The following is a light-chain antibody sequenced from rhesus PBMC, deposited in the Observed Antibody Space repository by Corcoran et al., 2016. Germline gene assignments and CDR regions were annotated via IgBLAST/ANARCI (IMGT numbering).Light chain of an antibody. CDR2: YAP. Sequence: DIQMTQSPSSVSASVGDRVTIPCRASQDIGSFLAWYQQNSGKAPNLLIYYAPTLQRGVPSRFSGSGLGTYFTLTISSLQPEDFVTYYCKQYYSLPYNFGQGTKVEIK. J-gene: IGKJ2*01. CDR3: KQYYSLPYN. V-gene: IGKV1-25*01. CDR1: QDIGSF.